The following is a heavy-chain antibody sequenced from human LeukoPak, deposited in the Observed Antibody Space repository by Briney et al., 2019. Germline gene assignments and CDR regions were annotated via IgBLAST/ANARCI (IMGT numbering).Heavy chain of an antibody. D-gene: IGHD6-13*01. V-gene: IGHV1-69*02. CDR3: ATYTGYSSRDY. CDR1: GYTFTGYY. CDR2: IIPILGIA. Sequence: SVKVSCKASGYTFTGYYMHWVRQAPGQGLEWMGRIIPILGIANYAQKFQGRVTITADKSTSTAYMDLSSLRSEDTAVYYCATYTGYSSRDYWGQGTLVTVSS. J-gene: IGHJ4*02.